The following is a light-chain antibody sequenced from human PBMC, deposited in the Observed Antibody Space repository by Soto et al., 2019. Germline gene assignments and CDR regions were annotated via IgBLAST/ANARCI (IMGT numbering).Light chain of an antibody. CDR2: AAS. Sequence: DIPMTQSPSSLSASIGDRVTISCRASQAISTYLNWYQQKPGKAPKVLIYAASSLQSGVPSRFSGSGSGTDFTLTISSMQPEDFATYYCQQSYSTHLTFGGGTKLELK. J-gene: IGKJ4*01. V-gene: IGKV1-39*01. CDR3: QQSYSTHLT. CDR1: QAISTY.